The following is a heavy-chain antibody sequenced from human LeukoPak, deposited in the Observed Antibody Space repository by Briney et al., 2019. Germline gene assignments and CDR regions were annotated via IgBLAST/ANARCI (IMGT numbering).Heavy chain of an antibody. J-gene: IGHJ4*02. CDR2: INPDGSEK. Sequence: PGGSLRLSCAASGFTFNTKWMTWVRQAPGKGLEWVANINPDGSEKYYVDSVKGRFLISRDNAKASLNLQMDSLRADDTALYYCAKGRYGSGSLSDYWGQGTLVTVSS. D-gene: IGHD3-10*01. V-gene: IGHV3-7*01. CDR1: GFTFNTKW. CDR3: AKGRYGSGSLSDY.